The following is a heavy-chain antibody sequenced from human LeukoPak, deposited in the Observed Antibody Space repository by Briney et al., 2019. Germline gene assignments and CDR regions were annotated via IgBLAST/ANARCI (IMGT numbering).Heavy chain of an antibody. Sequence: ASVKVSCKASGYTFTSYYMHWVRQAPGQGLEWMGIINPSGGSTSYAQKFQGRVTITADESTSTAYMELSSLRSEDTAVYYCARGRGEYYYDSSGGYWGQGTLVTVSS. J-gene: IGHJ4*02. CDR1: GYTFTSYY. D-gene: IGHD3-22*01. V-gene: IGHV1-46*01. CDR2: INPSGGST. CDR3: ARGRGEYYYDSSGGY.